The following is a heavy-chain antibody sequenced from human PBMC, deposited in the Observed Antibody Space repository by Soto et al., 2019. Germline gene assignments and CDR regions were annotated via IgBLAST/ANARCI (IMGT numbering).Heavy chain of an antibody. CDR1: GGSISSXGXX. J-gene: IGHJ5*02. CDR3: XXXXXIXXXRGVNQNWFDP. D-gene: IGHD3-10*01. V-gene: IGHV4-31*03. CDR2: IYYSGST. Sequence: QVQLQESGPGLVKPSQTLSLTCTVSGGSISSXGXXWGWIRQHPGKGLEWIGYIYYSGSTYYNPSLKSRVTITVDXXXXXXXXXXXXXXXXXXXXXXXXXXXIXXXRGVNQNWFDPWGQGTPVTVSS.